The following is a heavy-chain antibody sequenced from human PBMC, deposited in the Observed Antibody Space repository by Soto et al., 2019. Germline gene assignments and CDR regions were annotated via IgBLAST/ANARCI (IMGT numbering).Heavy chain of an antibody. J-gene: IGHJ5*02. Sequence: EVQLVESGGGLVKPGGSLRLSCAASGFTFSSYSMNWVRQAPGKGLEWVSSISSSSSYIYYADSVKGRFTISRDNAKNSLYLRMNSLRAEDTAVYYCARDPTSYCSSTSCYPNWFDPWGQGTLVTVSS. V-gene: IGHV3-21*01. CDR2: ISSSSSYI. CDR1: GFTFSSYS. D-gene: IGHD2-2*01. CDR3: ARDPTSYCSSTSCYPNWFDP.